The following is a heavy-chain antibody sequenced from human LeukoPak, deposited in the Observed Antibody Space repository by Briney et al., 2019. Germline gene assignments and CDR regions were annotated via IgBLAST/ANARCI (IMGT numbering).Heavy chain of an antibody. CDR3: ARAPDYYDSSEYFDY. Sequence: GGSLRLSCAASGFTFSSYSMNWVRQAPGKGLEWVSSISSSSSYIYYADSVKGRFTISRDNAKNSLYLQMNGLRAEDTAVYYCARAPDYYDSSEYFDYWGQGTLVTVSS. CDR1: GFTFSSYS. CDR2: ISSSSSYI. J-gene: IGHJ4*02. D-gene: IGHD3-22*01. V-gene: IGHV3-21*01.